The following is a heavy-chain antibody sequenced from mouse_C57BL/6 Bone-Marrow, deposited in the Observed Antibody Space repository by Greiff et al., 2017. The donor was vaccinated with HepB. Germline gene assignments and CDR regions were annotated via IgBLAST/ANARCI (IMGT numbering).Heavy chain of an antibody. CDR1: GYAFSSYW. Sequence: QVQLQHSGAELVKPGASVKISCKASGYAFSSYWMNWVKQRPGKGLEWIGQIYPGDGETNYNGKFKGKATLTADKSSSTAYMQLSSLTSEDSAVYFCARYGNYVFYFDYWGQGTTLTVSS. CDR3: ARYGNYVFYFDY. V-gene: IGHV1-80*01. D-gene: IGHD2-1*01. CDR2: IYPGDGET. J-gene: IGHJ2*01.